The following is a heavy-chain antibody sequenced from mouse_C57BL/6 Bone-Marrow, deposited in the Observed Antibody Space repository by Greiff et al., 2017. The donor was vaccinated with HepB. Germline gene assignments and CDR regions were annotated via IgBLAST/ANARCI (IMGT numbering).Heavy chain of an antibody. CDR3: ARAALDAYYTYWYFDV. V-gene: IGHV7-1*01. Sequence: EVKLVESGGGLVQSGRSLRLSCATSGFTFSDFYMEWVRQAPGKGLEWIAASRNKANDYTTEYSASVKGRFIVSRDTSQSILYLQMNALRAEDTAIYYCARAALDAYYTYWYFDVWGTGTTVTVSS. CDR1: GFTFSDFY. J-gene: IGHJ1*03. CDR2: SRNKANDYTT. D-gene: IGHD2-3*01.